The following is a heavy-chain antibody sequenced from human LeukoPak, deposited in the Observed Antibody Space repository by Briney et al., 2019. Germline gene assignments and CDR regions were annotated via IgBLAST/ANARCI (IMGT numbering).Heavy chain of an antibody. Sequence: GGSLRLSCAASGFTFSSYEMHWVRLAPGKGLEWVSYIRTSGSTIYYADSVKGRFTISRDDAKNSLYLQMNSLGADDTAVYYCVREGASGWTFDYWGQGALVTVSS. J-gene: IGHJ4*02. V-gene: IGHV3-48*03. D-gene: IGHD6-19*01. CDR1: GFTFSSYE. CDR3: VREGASGWTFDY. CDR2: IRTSGSTI.